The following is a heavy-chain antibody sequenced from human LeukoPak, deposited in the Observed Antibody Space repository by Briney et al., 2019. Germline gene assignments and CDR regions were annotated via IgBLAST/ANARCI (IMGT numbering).Heavy chain of an antibody. CDR3: ALRNGHSSSSGDY. CDR1: GGSFSPYS. D-gene: IGHD6-6*01. J-gene: IGHJ4*02. CDR2: ITHSGLT. Sequence: KPSETLSLTCDVSGGSFSPYSWTWIRQSPGKGLEWIGEITHSGLTNYNPSLKSRVTLSVDTSKNQVSLKLTSVSAADTAVYYCALRNGHSSSSGDYWGQGTLVTVSS. V-gene: IGHV4-34*01.